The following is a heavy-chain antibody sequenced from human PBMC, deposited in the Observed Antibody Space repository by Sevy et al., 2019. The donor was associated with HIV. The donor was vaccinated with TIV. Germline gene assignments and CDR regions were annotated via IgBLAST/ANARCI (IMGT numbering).Heavy chain of an antibody. CDR3: AREDIVLGEDNYYGIDV. J-gene: IGHJ6*02. CDR2: IHSGGKI. V-gene: IGHV3-53*01. CDR1: GFSVSSNY. Sequence: GGSLRLSCAAPGFSVSSNYMSWVRQAPGKGPEWVSVIHSGGKISYADSVQGRFTISRDNSKNTLYLQVNSLRAEDTAVYYCAREDIVLGEDNYYGIDVWGQGTTVTVSS. D-gene: IGHD2-15*01.